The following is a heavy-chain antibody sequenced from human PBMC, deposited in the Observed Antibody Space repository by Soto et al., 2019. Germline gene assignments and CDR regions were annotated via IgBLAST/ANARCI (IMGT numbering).Heavy chain of an antibody. J-gene: IGHJ6*02. V-gene: IGHV1-69*13. D-gene: IGHD2-15*01. CDR3: ASSYCSGGSCLGGYYYGMDV. CDR2: IIPIFGTA. CDR1: GGTFSSYA. Sequence: SVKVSCKASGGTFSSYAISWVRQAPGQGLEWMGGIIPIFGTANYAQKFQGRATITADESTSTAYMELSSLRSEDTAVYYCASSYCSGGSCLGGYYYGMDVWGQGTTVTVS.